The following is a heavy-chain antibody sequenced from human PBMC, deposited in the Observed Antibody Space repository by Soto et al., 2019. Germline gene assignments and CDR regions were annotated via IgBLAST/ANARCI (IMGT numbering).Heavy chain of an antibody. D-gene: IGHD6-13*01. Sequence: GASVKVSCKVSGYSLTELSLHWVRQAPGKGLEWMGGFDPEEDQTFYAQKFKGRVTVTEDTSTNTAYMELSSLRSDDTAVYYCAKGRSRWLKNTSWCFDIWGRGTLVTVSS. CDR1: GYSLTELS. CDR2: FDPEEDQT. V-gene: IGHV1-24*01. J-gene: IGHJ2*01. CDR3: AKGRSRWLKNTSWCFDI.